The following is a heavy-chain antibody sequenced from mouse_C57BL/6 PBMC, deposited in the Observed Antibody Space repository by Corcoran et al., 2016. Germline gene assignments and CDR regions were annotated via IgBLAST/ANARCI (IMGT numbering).Heavy chain of an antibody. CDR2: INTYSGVP. Sequence: QIQLVQSGPELKKPGETVKISCKASGYTFTTYGMSWVKQAPGKGLRWVGWINTYSGVPTYADDFKGRFAFSLETSASTAYLQINNLKNEDTATYFCARTPLLAHYYAMDYWGQGTPVTVSS. CDR1: GYTFTTYG. CDR3: ARTPLLAHYYAMDY. J-gene: IGHJ4*01. D-gene: IGHD2-1*01. V-gene: IGHV9-3*01.